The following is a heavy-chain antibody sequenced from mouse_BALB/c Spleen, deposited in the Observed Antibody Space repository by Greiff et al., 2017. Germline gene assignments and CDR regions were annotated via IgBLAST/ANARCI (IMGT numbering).Heavy chain of an antibody. CDR2: IWGDGST. D-gene: IGHD1-1*01. CDR1: GFSLTGYG. Sequence: QVQLKQSGPGLVAPSQSLSITCTASGFSLTGYGVNWVRQPPGKGLGWLGMIWGDGSTDYNSALKSRLSISKDNSKSQVFLKMNSLQTDDTARYYCARDPYYGSRRGWYFDVWGAGTTVTVSS. J-gene: IGHJ1*01. CDR3: ARDPYYGSRRGWYFDV. V-gene: IGHV2-6-7*01.